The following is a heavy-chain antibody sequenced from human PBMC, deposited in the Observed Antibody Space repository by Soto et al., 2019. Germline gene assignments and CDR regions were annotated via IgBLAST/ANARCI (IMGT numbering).Heavy chain of an antibody. Sequence: QVQLVESGGGVVQPGRSLRLSCAASGFTFSSYAMHWVRQAPGKGLEWGAVISYDGSNKYYADSVKGRFTISRDNSKNTLYLQMNSLRAEDTAVYYCARDPSQFCSGGSCYAWFDPWGQGTLVTVSS. CDR3: ARDPSQFCSGGSCYAWFDP. CDR2: ISYDGSNK. D-gene: IGHD2-15*01. CDR1: GFTFSSYA. J-gene: IGHJ5*02. V-gene: IGHV3-30-3*01.